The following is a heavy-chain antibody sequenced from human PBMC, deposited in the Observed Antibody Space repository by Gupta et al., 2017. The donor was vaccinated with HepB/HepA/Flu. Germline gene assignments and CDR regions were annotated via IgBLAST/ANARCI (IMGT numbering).Heavy chain of an antibody. Sequence: QVQLVQSGAELKKTGSSVKVSCKASGGTLNNSILSWVRQAPGQGLEWMGGFIPIFKTTEYAQKFQGRVTITADESMATAFMELSSLRSDDTAIYYCEMYYNNSVFSRAFDYWGQGTMVTVSS. V-gene: IGHV1-69*01. CDR2: FIPIFKTT. J-gene: IGHJ4*02. CDR1: GGTLNNSI. CDR3: EMYYNNSVFSRAFDY. D-gene: IGHD3-22*01.